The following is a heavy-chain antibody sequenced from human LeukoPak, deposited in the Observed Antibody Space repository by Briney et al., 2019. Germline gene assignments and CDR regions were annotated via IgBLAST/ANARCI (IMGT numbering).Heavy chain of an antibody. CDR3: ARQDHGSYDY. V-gene: IGHV5-51*01. J-gene: IGHJ4*02. CDR1: GYSFTTYW. CDR2: IYPGDSDT. D-gene: IGHD3-10*01. Sequence: GESLKISCKGSGYSFTTYWVVWVRQMPGKGLEWMGIIYPGDSDTRYSPSFQGQVPISADRSINTAYLQWTSLTASDTAMYYCARQDHGSYDYWGQGTLVTVSS.